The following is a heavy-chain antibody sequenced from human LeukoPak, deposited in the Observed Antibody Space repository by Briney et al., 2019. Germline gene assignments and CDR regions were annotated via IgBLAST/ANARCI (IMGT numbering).Heavy chain of an antibody. CDR3: ARGGIQLWYYYMDV. D-gene: IGHD5-18*01. J-gene: IGHJ6*03. Sequence: ASVKVSCKASGYTFTSYDINWVRQATGQGLEWMGWMNPNSGNTGYAQKFQGRVTMTRNTSISTAYMELSSLRSEDTAVYYCARGGIQLWYYYMDVWGKGTTVTVSS. CDR1: GYTFTSYD. V-gene: IGHV1-8*01. CDR2: MNPNSGNT.